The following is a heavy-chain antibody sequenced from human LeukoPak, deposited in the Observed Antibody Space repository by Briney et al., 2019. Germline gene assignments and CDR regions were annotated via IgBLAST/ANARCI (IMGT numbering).Heavy chain of an antibody. Sequence: ASVKVSCKASGYTFTSYYMHWVRQAPGQGLEWMGIINPSGGSTSYAQKFQGRVTMTRDTSTSTVYMELSSLRSEDTAVYYCARAPITMVREVMEDYYYMDVWGKGTTVTVSS. CDR3: ARAPITMVREVMEDYYYMDV. J-gene: IGHJ6*03. CDR2: INPSGGST. D-gene: IGHD3-10*01. CDR1: GYTFTSYY. V-gene: IGHV1-46*01.